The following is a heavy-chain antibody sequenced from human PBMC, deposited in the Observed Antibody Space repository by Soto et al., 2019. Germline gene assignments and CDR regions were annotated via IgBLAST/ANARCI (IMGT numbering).Heavy chain of an antibody. D-gene: IGHD5-12*01. V-gene: IGHV4-59*01. Sequence: SETLSLTCTFSGGSISSYYWSWIRQPPGKGLEWIGYIYYSGSTNYNPSLKSRVTISVDTSKNQFSLKLSSVTAADTAVYYCARVGRGYSGYDITFFDYWGQGTLVTVSS. J-gene: IGHJ4*02. CDR3: ARVGRGYSGYDITFFDY. CDR1: GGSISSYY. CDR2: IYYSGST.